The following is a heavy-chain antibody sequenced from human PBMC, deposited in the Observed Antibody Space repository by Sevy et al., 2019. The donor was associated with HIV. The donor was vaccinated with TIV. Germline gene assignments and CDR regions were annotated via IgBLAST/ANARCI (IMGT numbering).Heavy chain of an antibody. CDR3: ASLAAASGLDYMDV. D-gene: IGHD6-25*01. V-gene: IGHV1-46*01. CDR1: GYTLTSHY. J-gene: IGHJ6*03. CDR2: SNPSGGYT. Sequence: ASVKVSCKASGYTLTSHYMHWVRQAPGQGLEWMGISNPSGGYTRYAQKFQGRVIMTRDTSTGTAYMELSSLRSDDTAVYYCASLAAASGLDYMDVWDKGTTVTVSS.